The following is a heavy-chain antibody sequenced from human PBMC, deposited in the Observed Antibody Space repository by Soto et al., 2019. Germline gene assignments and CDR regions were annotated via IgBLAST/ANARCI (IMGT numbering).Heavy chain of an antibody. CDR3: AKGVLGYCTSTSCHAYWFDP. V-gene: IGHV3-23*01. CDR2: ISGSGDST. CDR1: GFTFSSCA. Sequence: EVQLLESGGGLVQPGGSLRLSCAASGFTFSSCAMSWVRQTPGKGLECVSAISGSGDSTYYADSVKGRFTISRDNSKNTLYLQMNSLRAEDTAVYYCAKGVLGYCTSTSCHAYWFDPWGQGTLVTVSS. D-gene: IGHD2-2*01. J-gene: IGHJ5*02.